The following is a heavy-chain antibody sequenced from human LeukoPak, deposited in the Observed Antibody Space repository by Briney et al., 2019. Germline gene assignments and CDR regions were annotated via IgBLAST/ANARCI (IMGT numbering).Heavy chain of an antibody. CDR2: ISWDDYST. D-gene: IGHD5-18*01. CDR1: GFTFDDYA. V-gene: IGHV3-43D*03. CDR3: AKGDTAMDTPIDY. Sequence: NPGGSLRLSCAASGFTFDDYAMHWVRQAPGKGLEWVSLISWDDYSTYYADSVKGRFTISRDNSKNSLYLQMNSLRTEDTALYYCAKGDTAMDTPIDYWGQGTLVTVSS. J-gene: IGHJ4*02.